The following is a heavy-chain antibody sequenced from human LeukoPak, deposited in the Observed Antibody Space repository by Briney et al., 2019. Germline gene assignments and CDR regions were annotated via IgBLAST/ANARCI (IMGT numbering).Heavy chain of an antibody. V-gene: IGHV4-59*12. CDR1: GGSISSYY. CDR3: ARGSVALVGATKKQNKGHKSFDY. J-gene: IGHJ4*02. Sequence: PSETLSLTCTVSGGSISSYYWSWIRQPPGKGLEWIGYIYYSGSTNYNPSLKSRVTISVDTSKNQFSLKLSSVTAADTAVYYCARGSVALVGATKKQNKGHKSFDYWGQGTLVTVSS. D-gene: IGHD1-26*01. CDR2: IYYSGST.